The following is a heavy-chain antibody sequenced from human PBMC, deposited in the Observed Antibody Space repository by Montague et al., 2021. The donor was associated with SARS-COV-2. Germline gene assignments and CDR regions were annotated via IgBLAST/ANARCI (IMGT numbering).Heavy chain of an antibody. CDR1: GVSITSYY. J-gene: IGHJ4*02. CDR2: IYDGGST. D-gene: IGHD3-16*01. CDR3: VRDGGSWYYFDY. V-gene: IGHV4-4*07. Sequence: SETLSLTCSISGVSITSYYWSWIRQPAGKGLEWIGQIYDGGSTNYSPSLKSRVRLSIDNPKNQFSLKLESLTAADTAVFYCVRDGGSWYYFDYWGQVALVTVSS.